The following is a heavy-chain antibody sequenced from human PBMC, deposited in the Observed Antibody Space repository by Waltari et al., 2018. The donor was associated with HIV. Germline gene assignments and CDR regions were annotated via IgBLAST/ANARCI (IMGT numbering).Heavy chain of an antibody. CDR1: GFTFGDYA. Sequence: EVQLVESGGGLVQPGRSLRLSCTASGFTFGDYAMSWFRQAPGKWLEWVRFIRSKAYGGTTEYAASVKGRFTISRDDSKSIAYLQMNSLKTEDTAVYYCLPDYDILTGYLAFDYWGQGTLVTVSS. D-gene: IGHD3-9*01. CDR3: LPDYDILTGYLAFDY. CDR2: IRSKAYGGTT. V-gene: IGHV3-49*03. J-gene: IGHJ4*02.